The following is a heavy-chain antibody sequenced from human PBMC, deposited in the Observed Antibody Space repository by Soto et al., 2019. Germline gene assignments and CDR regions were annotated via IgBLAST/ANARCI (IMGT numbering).Heavy chain of an antibody. J-gene: IGHJ4*02. CDR2: ISGGGDSP. CDR1: GCTFITYT. V-gene: IGHV3-23*01. Sequence: GGSLRLSCTASGCTFITYTMSWVRQATGKGLEWVSSISGGGDSPSYADSVQGRFTISRDNPKNTLYLQMNSLRAEDTALYYCAKASCSTANCYVPDYWGQGTLVTVSS. CDR3: AKASCSTANCYVPDY. D-gene: IGHD2-2*01.